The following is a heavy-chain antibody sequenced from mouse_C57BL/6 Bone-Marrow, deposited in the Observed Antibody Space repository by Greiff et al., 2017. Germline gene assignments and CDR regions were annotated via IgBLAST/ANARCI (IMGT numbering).Heavy chain of an antibody. J-gene: IGHJ2*01. Sequence: QVQLQQSGAELVKPGASVKLSCKASGYTFTSYWMHWVKQRPGRGLEWIGMIDPNSGGTTYNEKFKSKATLTVDKPSNTAYMQLSSLTSEDSAVYYGARAPYDYGSGFDYWGQGTTLTVSS. V-gene: IGHV1-72*01. CDR2: IDPNSGGT. CDR3: ARAPYDYGSGFDY. D-gene: IGHD1-1*01. CDR1: GYTFTSYW.